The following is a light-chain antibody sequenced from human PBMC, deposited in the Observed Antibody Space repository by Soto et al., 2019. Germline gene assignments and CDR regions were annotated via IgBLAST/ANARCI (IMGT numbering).Light chain of an antibody. CDR2: EVS. Sequence: QSALTQPASVSGSPGQSITISCTGTSSDVGGYNYVSWYQQHPGKAPKLMIYEVSSRPSGVSNRFSGSKSGNTASLTISGLQAEDEADYYCSSYISSSIDYVFGTGTKVTV. CDR3: SSYISSSIDYV. V-gene: IGLV2-14*01. J-gene: IGLJ1*01. CDR1: SSDVGGYNY.